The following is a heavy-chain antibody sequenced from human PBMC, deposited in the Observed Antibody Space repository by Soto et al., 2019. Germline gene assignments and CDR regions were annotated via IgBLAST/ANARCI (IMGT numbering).Heavy chain of an antibody. J-gene: IGHJ6*02. CDR2: IYYSGST. Sequence: PSETLSLTCTVSGGSISSGDYYWSWIRQPPGKGLEWIGYIYYSGSTYYNPSLKSRVTISVDTSKNQFSLKLSSVTAADTAVYYCARELTYYDFWSGQSRTYGMDVWGQGTTVTVSS. V-gene: IGHV4-30-4*01. CDR3: ARELTYYDFWSGQSRTYGMDV. CDR1: GGSISSGDYY. D-gene: IGHD3-3*01.